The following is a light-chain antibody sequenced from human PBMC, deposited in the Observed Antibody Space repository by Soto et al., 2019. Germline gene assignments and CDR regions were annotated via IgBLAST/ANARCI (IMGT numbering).Light chain of an antibody. CDR1: QSVRNSY. J-gene: IGKJ1*01. CDR3: QQYNNWTRT. Sequence: EIVFTQSPGTLSLSPGERATLSCRASQSVRNSYLAWYLQKPGQAPRLLIYGAYTRETGIPVRFSGSGAGTECTRTISSLQSEDVAVDDCQQYNNWTRTFGQGTKVDIK. V-gene: IGKV3-15*01. CDR2: GAY.